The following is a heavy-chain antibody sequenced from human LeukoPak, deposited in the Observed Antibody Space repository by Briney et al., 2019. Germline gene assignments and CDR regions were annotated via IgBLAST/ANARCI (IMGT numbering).Heavy chain of an antibody. CDR3: AAAAPLASTPYNWFDP. V-gene: IGHV1-69*05. J-gene: IGHJ5*02. CDR1: GGTFSSYA. Sequence: SVKVSCKASGGTFSSYAISWVRQAPGQGLEWMGGIIPIFGTANYAQKFQGRVTITTDESTSTDYMELSSMRSEDTAVYYCAAAAPLASTPYNWFDPWGQGTLVTVSS. D-gene: IGHD2-2*01. CDR2: IIPIFGTA.